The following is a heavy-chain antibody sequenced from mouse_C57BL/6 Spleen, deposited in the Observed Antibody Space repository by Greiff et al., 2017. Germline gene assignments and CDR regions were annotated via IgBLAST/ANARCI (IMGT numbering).Heavy chain of an antibody. CDR1: GFTFSSYA. J-gene: IGHJ3*01. CDR2: ISDGGSYT. D-gene: IGHD2-4*01. Sequence: EVQVVESGGGLVKPGGSLKLSCAASGFTFSSYAMSWVRQTPEKRLEWVATISDGGSYTYYPDNVKGRFTISRDNAKNNLYLQMSHLKSEDTAMYYCAIYYDYTSFAYWGQGTLVTVSA. CDR3: AIYYDYTSFAY. V-gene: IGHV5-4*01.